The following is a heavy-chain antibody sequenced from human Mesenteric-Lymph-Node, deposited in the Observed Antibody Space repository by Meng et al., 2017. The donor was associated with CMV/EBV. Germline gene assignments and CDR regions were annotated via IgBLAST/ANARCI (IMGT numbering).Heavy chain of an antibody. J-gene: IGHJ4*02. CDR1: GLIFSDEW. V-gene: IGHV3-15*01. CDR3: ISGDD. CDR2: IKSRADGGTR. D-gene: IGHD3-10*01. Sequence: GSPTLSCAASGLIFSDEWMAWVRQAPGKGVEWVGRIKSRADGGTRDHAAPVKGRFIISRDDSRNRVYLQMNSLKVEDTAVYYCISGDDWGQGTLVTVSS.